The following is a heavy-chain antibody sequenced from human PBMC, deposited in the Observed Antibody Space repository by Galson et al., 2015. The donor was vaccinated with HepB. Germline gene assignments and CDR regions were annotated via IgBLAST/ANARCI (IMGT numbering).Heavy chain of an antibody. Sequence: SVKVSCKASGYTFTSYGISWVRQAPGQGLEWMGWISAYNGNTNYAQKLQGRVTMTTDTSTSTAYMELRSLRSDDTAVYYCARESEYCSGGSCYHDAFDIWGQGTMVTVSS. J-gene: IGHJ3*02. CDR1: GYTFTSYG. CDR3: ARESEYCSGGSCYHDAFDI. V-gene: IGHV1-18*01. D-gene: IGHD2-15*01. CDR2: ISAYNGNT.